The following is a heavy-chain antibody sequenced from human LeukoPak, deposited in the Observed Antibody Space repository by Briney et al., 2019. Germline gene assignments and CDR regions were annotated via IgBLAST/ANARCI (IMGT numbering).Heavy chain of an antibody. CDR3: ARVGYYDFWSGTNYFDY. CDR2: ITSSSSYT. J-gene: IGHJ4*02. V-gene: IGHV3-21*01. CDR1: GFTFSSYS. D-gene: IGHD3-3*01. Sequence: GGSLRLSCAASGFTFSSYSMNWVRQAPGKGLEWVSSITSSSSYTYHSDSVKGRFTISRDNAKNSLYLQMDSPRAEDTAVYYCARVGYYDFWSGTNYFDYWGQGTLVTVSS.